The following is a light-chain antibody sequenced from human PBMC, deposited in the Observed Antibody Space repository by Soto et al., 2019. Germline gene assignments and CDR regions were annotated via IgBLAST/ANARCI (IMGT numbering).Light chain of an antibody. CDR3: SSYAGSNNLV. Sequence: QSALTQPPSASGSPGQSVTLSCTGTSSDVGGYNYVSWYQQHPGKAPKLMIYEVSKRPSGVPDRFSGSKSGNTASLTVSGLQVEGEADYYCSSYAGSNNLVFGGGTKVTVL. CDR2: EVS. V-gene: IGLV2-8*01. J-gene: IGLJ2*01. CDR1: SSDVGGYNY.